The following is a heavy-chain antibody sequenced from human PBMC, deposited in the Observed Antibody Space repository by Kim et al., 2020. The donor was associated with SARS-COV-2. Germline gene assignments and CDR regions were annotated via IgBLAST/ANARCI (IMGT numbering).Heavy chain of an antibody. CDR2: INPSGGST. CDR3: ARDTQGLPRGYSGYDLLEPNCIGP. D-gene: IGHD5-12*01. J-gene: IGHJ5*02. CDR1: GYTFTSYY. V-gene: IGHV1-46*01. Sequence: ASVKVSCKASGYTFTSYYMHWVRQAPGQGLEWMGIINPSGGSTSYAQKFQGRVTMTRDTSTSTVYMELSSLRSEDTAVYYCARDTQGLPRGYSGYDLLEPNCIGPWCQGTLVTVSS.